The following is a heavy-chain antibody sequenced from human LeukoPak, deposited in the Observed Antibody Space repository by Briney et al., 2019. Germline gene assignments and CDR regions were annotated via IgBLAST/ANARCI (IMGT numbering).Heavy chain of an antibody. J-gene: IGHJ4*02. D-gene: IGHD1-26*01. CDR1: GYTFTHYW. V-gene: IGHV5-51*01. CDR3: ARPFQVGATYYFDY. Sequence: GESLKISCKGSGYTFTHYWIAWVRQKPGNGLEWMGIIYPGDSETRYSPSFQGQVTISADKSISTAYLQWSSLKASDTAMYYCARPFQVGATYYFDYWGQGTLVTVSS. CDR2: IYPGDSET.